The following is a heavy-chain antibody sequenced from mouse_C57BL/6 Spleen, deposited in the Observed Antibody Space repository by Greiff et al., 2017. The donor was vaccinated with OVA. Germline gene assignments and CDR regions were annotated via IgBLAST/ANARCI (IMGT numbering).Heavy chain of an antibody. CDR1: GFNIKDDY. V-gene: IGHV14-4*01. D-gene: IGHD3-1*01. J-gene: IGHJ3*01. Sequence: VQLQQSGAELVRPGASVKLSCTASGFNIKDDYMHWVKQRPEQGLEWIGWIDPENGDTEYASKFQGKATITADTSSNTAYLQLSSLTSEDTAVYYCTSPRSGPWFAYWGQGTLVTVSA. CDR2: IDPENGDT. CDR3: TSPRSGPWFAY.